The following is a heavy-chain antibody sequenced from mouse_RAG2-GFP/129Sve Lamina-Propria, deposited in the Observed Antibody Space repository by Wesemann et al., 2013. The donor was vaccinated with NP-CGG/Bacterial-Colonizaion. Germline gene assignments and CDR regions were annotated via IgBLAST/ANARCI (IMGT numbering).Heavy chain of an antibody. D-gene: IGHD3-2*02. Sequence: QVQLQQSGPELVKPGASVTLSCKASGYTFTDYEMHWVKQTPVHGLEWIGAIDPETGGTAYNQKFKGKAILTADKSSSTAYMELRSLTSEDSAVYYCTRRADSSGYVRRGYAMDYWGQGTSVTVSS. V-gene: IGHV1-15*01. J-gene: IGHJ4*01. CDR2: IDPETGGT. CDR3: TRRADSSGYVRRGYAMDY. CDR1: GYTFTDYE.